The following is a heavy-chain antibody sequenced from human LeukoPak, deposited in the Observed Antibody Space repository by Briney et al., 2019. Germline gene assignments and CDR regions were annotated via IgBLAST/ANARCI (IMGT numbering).Heavy chain of an antibody. CDR3: ARGRGSWYGVYFDY. Sequence: SGGSLRLSCAASGFTFSSYGMHWVRQAPGKGLEWVAVISYDGSNKYYADSVKGRFTISRDNSKNTLYLQMNSLRAEDTAVYYCARGRGSWYGVYFDYWGQGTLVTVSS. V-gene: IGHV3-30*03. J-gene: IGHJ4*02. CDR1: GFTFSSYG. CDR2: ISYDGSNK. D-gene: IGHD6-13*01.